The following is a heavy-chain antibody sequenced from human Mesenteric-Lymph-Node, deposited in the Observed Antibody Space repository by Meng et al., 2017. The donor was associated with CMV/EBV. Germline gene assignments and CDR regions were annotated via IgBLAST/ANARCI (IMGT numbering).Heavy chain of an antibody. D-gene: IGHD6-13*01. Sequence: GGSLRLSCAASGFIFDDYAMHWVRQAPGKGLEWVSGISWNSGSIGYADSVKGRFTISRDNAKNSLYLQMNSLRAEDTALYYCAKDLAAAGNYYYYGMDGWGQGTTVTVSS. CDR3: AKDLAAAGNYYYYGMDG. CDR2: ISWNSGSI. J-gene: IGHJ6*02. V-gene: IGHV3-9*01. CDR1: GFIFDDYA.